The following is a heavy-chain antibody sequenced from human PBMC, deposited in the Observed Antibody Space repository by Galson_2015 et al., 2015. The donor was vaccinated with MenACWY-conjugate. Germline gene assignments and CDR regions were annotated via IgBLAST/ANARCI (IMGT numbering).Heavy chain of an antibody. CDR3: FAINSGIDY. CDR1: GFTFRSYA. V-gene: IGHV3-33*01. J-gene: IGHJ4*02. Sequence: SLRLSCAASGFTFRSYAMHWVRQAPGKGLEWVAVIWIDGSQTSYYDSVRGRFTISRDNSRNTAYLQMSSLRVEDTAMYYCFAINSGIDYWGQGTLVTVSS. CDR2: IWIDGSQT. D-gene: IGHD1-26*01.